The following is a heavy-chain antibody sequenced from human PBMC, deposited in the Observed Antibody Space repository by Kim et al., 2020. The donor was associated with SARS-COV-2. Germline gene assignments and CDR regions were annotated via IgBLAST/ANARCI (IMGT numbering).Heavy chain of an antibody. CDR2: R. Sequence: RKYAESVKGRFTISRDNAKNTLYLQMDSLRAEDTAVYYCARANGTYGMDVWGQGTTVTVSS. V-gene: IGHV3-74*03. CDR3: ARANGTYGMDV. D-gene: IGHD1-26*01. J-gene: IGHJ6*02.